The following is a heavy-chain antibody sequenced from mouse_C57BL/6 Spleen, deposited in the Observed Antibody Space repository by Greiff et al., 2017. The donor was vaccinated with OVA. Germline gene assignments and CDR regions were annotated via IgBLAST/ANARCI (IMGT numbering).Heavy chain of an antibody. J-gene: IGHJ4*01. V-gene: IGHV1-80*01. CDR1: GYAFSSYW. D-gene: IGHD2-2*01. Sequence: QVQLQQSGAELVKPGASVKISCKASGYAFSSYWMNWVKQRPGKGLEWIGQIYPGDGDTNYNGKFKGKATLTADKSSSTAYMQLSSLTSEDSAVYFCARRGYEGGGYYYAMDYWGQGTSVTVSS. CDR3: ARRGYEGGGYYYAMDY. CDR2: IYPGDGDT.